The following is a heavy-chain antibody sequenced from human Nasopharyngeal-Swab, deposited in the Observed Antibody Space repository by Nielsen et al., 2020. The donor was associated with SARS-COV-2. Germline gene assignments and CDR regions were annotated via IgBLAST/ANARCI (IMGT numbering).Heavy chain of an antibody. D-gene: IGHD2-15*01. J-gene: IGHJ3*02. CDR1: GFTFDDYA. V-gene: IGHV3-9*01. Sequence: LKISCAASGFTFDDYAMHWVRQAPGKGLEWVSDISWNSGSIGYADSVKGRFTISRDNAKNSLYLQMNSLRAEDTALYYCAKDNEVVAATATWTFDIWGQGTMVTVSS. CDR2: ISWNSGSI. CDR3: AKDNEVVAATATWTFDI.